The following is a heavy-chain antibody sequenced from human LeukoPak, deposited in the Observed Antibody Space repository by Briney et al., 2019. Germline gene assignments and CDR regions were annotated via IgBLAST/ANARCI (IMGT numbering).Heavy chain of an antibody. J-gene: IGHJ4*02. CDR1: GFTFSNHG. Sequence: GGSLRLSCAASGFTFSNHGMHGVRQAPGKGLEWVSIISYDGNDRYYGDSVRGRFTISRDNSKNTVDLQMDSLRADDTAVYYCARDLNVGRDGRHYWADCWGQGSLVTVSS. CDR2: ISYDGNDR. CDR3: ARDLNVGRDGRHYWADC. V-gene: IGHV3-33*01. D-gene: IGHD5-24*01.